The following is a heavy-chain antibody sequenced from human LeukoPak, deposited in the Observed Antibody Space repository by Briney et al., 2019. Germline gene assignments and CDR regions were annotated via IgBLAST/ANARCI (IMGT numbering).Heavy chain of an antibody. J-gene: IGHJ5*02. Sequence: GGSLRLSCAASGFTFSNYSMNWVRQAPGKGLEWVSSISSRSSYIYYADSVKGRFTISRDNAKNSLYLQMNSLRAEDTAVYYCAREHTVTHTNWFDPWGQGTLVTVSS. CDR2: ISSRSSYI. CDR3: AREHTVTHTNWFDP. D-gene: IGHD4-11*01. CDR1: GFTFSNYS. V-gene: IGHV3-21*01.